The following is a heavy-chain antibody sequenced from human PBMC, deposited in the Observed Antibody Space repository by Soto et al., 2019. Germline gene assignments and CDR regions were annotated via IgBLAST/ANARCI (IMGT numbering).Heavy chain of an antibody. D-gene: IGHD6-13*01. J-gene: IGHJ4*02. CDR3: ARDKSSSWSYYFDY. V-gene: IGHV1-69*13. CDR1: GCTFSSYA. CDR2: IIPIFGTA. Sequence: SVKVFCKASGCTFSSYAISCVRQAPGQGLEWMGGIIPIFGTANYAQKFQGRVTITADESTSTAYMELSSLRSEDTAVYYCARDKSSSWSYYFDYWGQGTLVTVSS.